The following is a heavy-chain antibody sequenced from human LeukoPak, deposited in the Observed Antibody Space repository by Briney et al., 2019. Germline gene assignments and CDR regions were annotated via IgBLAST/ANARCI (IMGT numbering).Heavy chain of an antibody. V-gene: IGHV4-39*07. J-gene: IGHJ6*03. CDR3: ARDVVTKGPYYYYYYMDV. CDR2: IYYSGST. Sequence: PSETLSLTCTVSGGSISSSSYYWGWIRQPPGKGLEWIGSIYYSGSTNYNPSLKSRVTISVDTSKNQFSLKLSSVTAADTAVYYCARDVVTKGPYYYYYYMDVWGKGTTVTISS. CDR1: GGSISSSSYY. D-gene: IGHD2-21*02.